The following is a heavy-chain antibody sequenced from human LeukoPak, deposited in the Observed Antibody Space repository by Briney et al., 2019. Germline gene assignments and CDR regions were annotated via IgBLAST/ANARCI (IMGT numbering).Heavy chain of an antibody. CDR1: GYTFTSYR. V-gene: IGHV1-18*01. J-gene: IGHJ6*02. D-gene: IGHD1-1*01. CDR3: ARKVPRYYYYGMDV. Sequence: ASVKVSCKASGYTFTSYRISWVRQAPGQGLEWMGWISAYNGNTNYAQKLQGRVTMTTDTSTSTAYMELRSLRSDDTAVYYCARKVPRYYYYGMDVWGQGTTVTVSS. CDR2: ISAYNGNT.